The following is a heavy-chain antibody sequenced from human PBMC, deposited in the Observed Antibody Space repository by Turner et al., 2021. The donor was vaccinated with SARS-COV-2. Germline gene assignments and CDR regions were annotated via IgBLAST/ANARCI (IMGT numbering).Heavy chain of an antibody. D-gene: IGHD3-16*02. Sequence: EVQLVETGGGLIQPGGSLRHPCAASGFTASSNYMSWVRQAPGKGLEWVSVIYSGGSTYYADSVKGRFTISRDNSKNTLYLQMNSLRAEDTAVYYCARVRPSLIDYFDYWGQGTLVTVSS. CDR3: ARVRPSLIDYFDY. V-gene: IGHV3-53*02. CDR2: IYSGGST. CDR1: GFTASSNY. J-gene: IGHJ4*02.